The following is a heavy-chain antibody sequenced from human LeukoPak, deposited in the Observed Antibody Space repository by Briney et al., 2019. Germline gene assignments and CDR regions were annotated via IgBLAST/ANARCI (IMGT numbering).Heavy chain of an antibody. CDR3: ARDITIFGVVPYGMDV. V-gene: IGHV3-66*01. CDR2: IYSGGST. Sequence: GGSLRLSCAASGFTVSSNYVSWVRQAPGKGLEWVSVIYSGGSTYYADSVKGRFTISRDNSENTLYLQMNSLRAEDTAVYYCARDITIFGVVPYGMDVWGQGTTVTVSS. J-gene: IGHJ6*02. D-gene: IGHD3-3*01. CDR1: GFTVSSNY.